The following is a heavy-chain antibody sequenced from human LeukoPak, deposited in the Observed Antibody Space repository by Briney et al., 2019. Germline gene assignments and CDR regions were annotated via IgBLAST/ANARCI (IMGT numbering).Heavy chain of an antibody. J-gene: IGHJ4*02. D-gene: IGHD3-22*01. Sequence: PAGSLRLSCAASGFTFNKYWMHWVRQAPGEGLVWVSHINGDGRSTIYADSVKGRFTISRDNAKSTLYLQMNSLRAEDTAVYYCARDGYYDSSGYYYDYWGPGTLVTLSS. CDR1: GFTFNKYW. V-gene: IGHV3-74*01. CDR3: ARDGYYDSSGYYYDY. CDR2: INGDGRST.